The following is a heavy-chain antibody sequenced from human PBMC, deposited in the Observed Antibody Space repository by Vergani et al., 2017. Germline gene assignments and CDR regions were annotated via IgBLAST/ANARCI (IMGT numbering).Heavy chain of an antibody. CDR2: ISGSGGST. CDR3: ARDGYCSGGSCRSLGWFDP. D-gene: IGHD2-15*01. Sequence: EVQLVESGGGLVKPGGSLRLSCAASGFTFSSYAMSWVRQAPGKGLEWVSAISGSGGSTYYADSVKGRFTISRDNSKNTLYLQMNSLRAEDTAVYYCARDGYCSGGSCRSLGWFDPWGQGTLVTVSS. CDR1: GFTFSSYA. V-gene: IGHV3-23*04. J-gene: IGHJ5*02.